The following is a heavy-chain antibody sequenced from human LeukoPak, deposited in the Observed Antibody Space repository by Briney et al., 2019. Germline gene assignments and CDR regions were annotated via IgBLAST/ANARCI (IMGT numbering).Heavy chain of an antibody. V-gene: IGHV3-9*01. Sequence: GGSLRLSCAASGFTFHDYAMHWVRQAPGKGLEWVSGISWHSGSIGYADSVKGRFTISRDNSKNTLYLQMNSLRAEDTAVYYCAKGEQWLVLDASFDYWGQGTLVTVSS. CDR2: ISWHSGSI. CDR1: GFTFHDYA. J-gene: IGHJ4*02. CDR3: AKGEQWLVLDASFDY. D-gene: IGHD6-19*01.